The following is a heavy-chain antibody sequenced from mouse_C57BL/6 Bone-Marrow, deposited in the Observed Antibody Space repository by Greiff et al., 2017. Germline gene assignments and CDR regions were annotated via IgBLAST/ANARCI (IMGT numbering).Heavy chain of an antibody. D-gene: IGHD4-1*02. CDR1: GYTFTDYE. CDR3: QLGGLDD. Sequence: VKLVESGAELVRPGASVTLSCKASGYTFTDYEMHWVKQTPVHGLEWIGAIDPETGGTAYNQKFKGKALLTADKSSSTAFMELRSLTDEDAAVYYCQLGGLDDWGQGTTLTVAS. V-gene: IGHV1-15*01. J-gene: IGHJ2*01. CDR2: IDPETGGT.